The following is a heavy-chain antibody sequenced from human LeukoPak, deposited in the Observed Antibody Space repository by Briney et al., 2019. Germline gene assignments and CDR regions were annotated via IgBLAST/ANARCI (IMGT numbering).Heavy chain of an antibody. V-gene: IGHV4-31*03. J-gene: IGHJ4*02. D-gene: IGHD3-3*01. CDR2: IYYSGST. Sequence: SETLSLTCTVSGGSISSGGYYWSWIRQRPGTGLEWIGYIYYSGSTYYNPSLKSRVTISVDTSKNQFSLKLSSVTAADTAVYYCARDIGITIFGVVISSYFDYWGQGTLVTVSS. CDR3: ARDIGITIFGVVISSYFDY. CDR1: GGSISSGGYY.